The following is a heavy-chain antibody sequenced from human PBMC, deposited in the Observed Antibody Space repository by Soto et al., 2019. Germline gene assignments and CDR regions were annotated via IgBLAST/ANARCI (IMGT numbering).Heavy chain of an antibody. CDR3: AKDLGLLWFGELLSGMDV. Sequence: GGFLRLSCAASGFTFSSYGMHWVRQAPGKGLEWVAVISYDGSNKYYADSVKGRFTISRDNSKNTLYLQMNSLRAEDTAVYYCAKDLGLLWFGELLSGMDVWGQGTTVTVSS. V-gene: IGHV3-30*18. D-gene: IGHD3-10*01. CDR2: ISYDGSNK. J-gene: IGHJ6*02. CDR1: GFTFSSYG.